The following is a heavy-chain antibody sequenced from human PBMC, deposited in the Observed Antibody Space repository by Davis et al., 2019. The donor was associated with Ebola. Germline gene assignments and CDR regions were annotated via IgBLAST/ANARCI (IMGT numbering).Heavy chain of an antibody. Sequence: GESLKISCAASGFTFSSYSMNWVRQAPGKGLEWVSSISSSSSYIYYADSVKGRFTISRDNTKNTLFLQMKSLRAEDTAVYYCATGTDLDYWGPGIRVTVSS. CDR2: ISSSSSYI. CDR1: GFTFSSYS. CDR3: ATGTDLDY. J-gene: IGHJ4*02. D-gene: IGHD1/OR15-1a*01. V-gene: IGHV3-21*04.